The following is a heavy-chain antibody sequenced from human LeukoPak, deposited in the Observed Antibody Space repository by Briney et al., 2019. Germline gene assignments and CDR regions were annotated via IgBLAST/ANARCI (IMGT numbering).Heavy chain of an antibody. D-gene: IGHD2-2*01. J-gene: IGHJ4*02. CDR2: IYIGESA. CDR1: GDSISSGGYY. Sequence: SETLSLTCSVFGDSISSGGYYWTWIRQPAGKGLEWIGRIYIGESANYNSSLKSRVTILVDMSKNQFSLKLSSVTAADTAMYFCARSRERICGNPPCYVDLQATWGQGTLVTVSP. CDR3: ARSRERICGNPPCYVDLQAT. V-gene: IGHV4-61*02.